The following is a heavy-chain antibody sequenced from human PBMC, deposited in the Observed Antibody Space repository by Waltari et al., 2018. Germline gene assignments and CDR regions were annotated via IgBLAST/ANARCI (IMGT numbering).Heavy chain of an antibody. J-gene: IGHJ4*02. Sequence: QVQLVQSGAEVKKPGASVKVSCKASGYTFTGYYMHWVRQAPGQGLEWMGWINPNSGGTNYAQKFQGRVTMTRDTSISTAYMELSRLRSDDTAVYYCARDVNYDFWSGYYGPFDYWGQGTLVTVSS. CDR1: GYTFTGYY. CDR2: INPNSGGT. CDR3: ARDVNYDFWSGYYGPFDY. D-gene: IGHD3-3*01. V-gene: IGHV1-2*02.